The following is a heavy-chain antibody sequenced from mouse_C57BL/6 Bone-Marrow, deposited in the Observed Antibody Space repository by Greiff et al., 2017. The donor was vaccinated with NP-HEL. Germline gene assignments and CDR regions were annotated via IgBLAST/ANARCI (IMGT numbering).Heavy chain of an antibody. J-gene: IGHJ1*03. Sequence: QVQLQQPGAELVKPGASVKLSCKASGYTFTSYWMHWVKQRPGQGLEWIGMIHPNSGSTNYNEKFKSKATLTVDKSSSTAYMQLSSLTSEDSAVYYCARHITTVVATRGWYFDVWGTGTTVTVSS. CDR1: GYTFTSYW. D-gene: IGHD1-1*01. V-gene: IGHV1-64*01. CDR3: ARHITTVVATRGWYFDV. CDR2: IHPNSGST.